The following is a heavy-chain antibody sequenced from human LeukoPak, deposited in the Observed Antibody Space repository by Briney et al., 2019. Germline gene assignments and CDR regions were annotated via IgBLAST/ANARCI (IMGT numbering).Heavy chain of an antibody. D-gene: IGHD6-19*01. CDR2: ISSSSSYI. CDR1: RFTFSSYS. V-gene: IGHV3-21*01. J-gene: IGHJ6*03. CDR3: ARRGTRYSSGWSYYYYMDV. Sequence: GGSLRLSCAASRFTFSSYSMNWVRQAPGKGLEWVSSISSSSSYIYYADSVKGRFTISRDNAKNSLYLQMNSLRAEDTAVYYCARRGTRYSSGWSYYYYMDVWGKGTTVTVSS.